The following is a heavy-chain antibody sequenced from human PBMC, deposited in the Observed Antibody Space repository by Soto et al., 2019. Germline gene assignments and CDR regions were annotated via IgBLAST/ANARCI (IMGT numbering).Heavy chain of an antibody. CDR1: GFTFSSYA. CDR3: ARDYSTVTTVPVSVVLFDY. CDR2: IITSDGRT. J-gene: IGHJ4*02. Sequence: EVQLLESGGGLVQPGGSLRLSCAASGFTFSSYAMSWVRQAPGKGLEWVSIITSDGRTYYADSMKGRLTISRDNSKNTVYLQMNSLRAEDMAVYYCARDYSTVTTVPVSVVLFDYWGQGALVTVSS. D-gene: IGHD4-17*01. V-gene: IGHV3-23*01.